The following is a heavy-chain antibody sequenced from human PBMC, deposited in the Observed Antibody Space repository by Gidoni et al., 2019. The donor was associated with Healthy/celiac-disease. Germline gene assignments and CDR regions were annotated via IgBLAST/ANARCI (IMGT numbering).Heavy chain of an antibody. CDR1: GFTLRNPW. J-gene: IGHJ4*02. V-gene: IGHV3-15*01. Sequence: EVQLVESGGSLVKPGGSLRLACAASGFTLRNPWMSWVRQAPGKGLEWVGRIKSKTDGGTTDYAAPVKGRFTISRDDSKNTLYLQMNSLKTEDTAVYYCTTPQLDSSSWYVDFDYWGQGTLVTVSS. CDR3: TTPQLDSSSWYVDFDY. CDR2: IKSKTDGGTT. D-gene: IGHD6-13*01.